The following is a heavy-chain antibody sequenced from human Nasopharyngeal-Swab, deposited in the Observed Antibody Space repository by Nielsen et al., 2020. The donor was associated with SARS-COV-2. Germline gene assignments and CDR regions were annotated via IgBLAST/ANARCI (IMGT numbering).Heavy chain of an antibody. J-gene: IGHJ4*02. D-gene: IGHD2-21*01. V-gene: IGHV5-10-1*01. Sequence: GSLKISCQGSGYSFTSYWISWVRQMPGKGLEWMGRIDPSDSYTNYSPSFQGHVTISADKSISTAYLQWSSLKASDTAMYYCARQYCGGDCDFDYWGQGTLVTVSS. CDR1: GYSFTSYW. CDR3: ARQYCGGDCDFDY. CDR2: IDPSDSYT.